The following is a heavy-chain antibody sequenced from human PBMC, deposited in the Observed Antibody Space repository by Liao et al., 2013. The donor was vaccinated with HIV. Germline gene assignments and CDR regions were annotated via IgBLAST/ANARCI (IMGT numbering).Heavy chain of an antibody. CDR1: GDSVTSSPYN. CDR2: ISYRGST. CDR3: ARSIPSDAIPYYFDY. J-gene: IGHJ4*02. D-gene: IGHD2-21*01. V-gene: IGHV4-39*07. Sequence: QVQLRESGPGLVKPSETLSLTCTVSGDSVTSSPYNWGWVRQPPGKGLDWVGIISYRGSTSSNPSLKSRVTTSLDMSKNQFSLRLSSVTAADTAVYYCARSIPSDAIPYYFDYWGQGTLVTVSS.